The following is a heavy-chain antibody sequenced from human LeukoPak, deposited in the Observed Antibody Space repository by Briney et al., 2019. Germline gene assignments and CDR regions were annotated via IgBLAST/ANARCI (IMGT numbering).Heavy chain of an antibody. CDR3: ARAGYPSGWFDP. V-gene: IGHV3-53*01. CDR1: GFTVSSNY. D-gene: IGHD5-12*01. J-gene: IGHJ5*02. Sequence: GGSLRLSCAASGFTVSSNYMSWVRQAPGKGLEWVSVVYSGGSTYYADSVKGRFTISRDNSKNTLYLQMNSLRAEDTAVYYCARAGYPSGWFDPWGQGTLVTVSS. CDR2: VYSGGST.